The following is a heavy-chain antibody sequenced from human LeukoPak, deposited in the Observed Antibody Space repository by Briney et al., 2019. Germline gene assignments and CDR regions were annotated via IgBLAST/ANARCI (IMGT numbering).Heavy chain of an antibody. CDR3: ARSTGWSKRPFDD. V-gene: IGHV4-39*01. D-gene: IGHD6-19*01. Sequence: SETLSLTCTVSGGSISSSIFFWGWIRQPPGKGLEWIGSIYYSGSTYYNPSLKSRVTISVDMSKNQFSLKMSSVTAADTAVYYCARSTGWSKRPFDDWGQGTLVTVSS. CDR2: IYYSGST. J-gene: IGHJ4*02. CDR1: GGSISSSIFF.